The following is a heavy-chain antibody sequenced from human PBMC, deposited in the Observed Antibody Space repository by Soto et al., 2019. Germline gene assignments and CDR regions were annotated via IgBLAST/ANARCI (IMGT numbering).Heavy chain of an antibody. V-gene: IGHV1-69*01. D-gene: IGHD2-2*01. J-gene: IGHJ6*02. CDR1: GGTFSSYA. CDR3: ARRYCSSSSCPRNYYGMDV. CDR2: IIPIFGTA. Sequence: QVQLVQSGAEVKKPGSSVKVSCKASGGTFSSYAISWVRQAPGQGLEWMGGIIPIFGTANYAQKFQGRVTITADESTSTAYMELSSLRSEDTAVYYCARRYCSSSSCPRNYYGMDVWGQGTTVTVSS.